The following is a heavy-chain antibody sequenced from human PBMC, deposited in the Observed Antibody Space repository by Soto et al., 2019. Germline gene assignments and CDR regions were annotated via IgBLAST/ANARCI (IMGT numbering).Heavy chain of an antibody. D-gene: IGHD3-22*01. CDR1: GGSISSGGYY. J-gene: IGHJ4*02. V-gene: IGHV4-31*03. CDR3: ARGPGEDQYYYDRSFDY. Sequence: TSETLSLTCTVSGGSISSGGYYWSWIRQHPGKGLEWIGYIYYSGSTYYNPSLKSRVTISVDTSKNQFSLKLSSVTAADTAVYYCARGPGEDQYYYDRSFDYWGQGTLVTVSS. CDR2: IYYSGST.